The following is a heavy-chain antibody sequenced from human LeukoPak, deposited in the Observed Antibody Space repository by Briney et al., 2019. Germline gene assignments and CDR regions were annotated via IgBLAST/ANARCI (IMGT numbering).Heavy chain of an antibody. J-gene: IGHJ6*04. Sequence: GGSLRLSCAASGFTFSSYEMNWVRQAPGKGLEWVSHISSSGSTMYYADSVKGRFTISRDNAKNSLYLQMNSLRAEDTAVYYCARDYYGSGSESYYYGMDVWGKGTTATVSS. D-gene: IGHD3-10*01. V-gene: IGHV3-48*03. CDR2: ISSSGSTM. CDR3: ARDYYGSGSESYYYGMDV. CDR1: GFTFSSYE.